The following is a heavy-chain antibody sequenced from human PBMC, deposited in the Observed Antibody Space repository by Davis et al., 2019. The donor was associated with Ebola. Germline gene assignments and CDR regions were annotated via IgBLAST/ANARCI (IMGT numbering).Heavy chain of an antibody. CDR1: GGSFSGYY. CDR2: INHSGST. D-gene: IGHD5-12*01. CDR3: ARAQGRYSGYVDP. Sequence: SETLSLTCAVYGGSFSGYYWSWIRQPPGKGLEWIGEINHSGSTNYNPSLKSRVTISVDTSTNQFSLKLSSVTAADTAVYYCARAQGRYSGYVDPWGQGTLVTVSS. V-gene: IGHV4-34*01. J-gene: IGHJ5*02.